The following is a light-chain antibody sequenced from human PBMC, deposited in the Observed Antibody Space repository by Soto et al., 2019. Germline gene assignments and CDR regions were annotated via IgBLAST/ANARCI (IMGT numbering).Light chain of an antibody. Sequence: QSALTQPPSASGSPGQSVTISCTGTSSDVGGYNYVSWYQQQPGKAPKLMIYEVSKQPSGVPDRFSGSKSGHTASLTVSGLQAEDEADYYCSSYAGSNNFGVFGTGTKLTVL. CDR1: SSDVGGYNY. J-gene: IGLJ1*01. CDR3: SSYAGSNNFGV. CDR2: EVS. V-gene: IGLV2-8*01.